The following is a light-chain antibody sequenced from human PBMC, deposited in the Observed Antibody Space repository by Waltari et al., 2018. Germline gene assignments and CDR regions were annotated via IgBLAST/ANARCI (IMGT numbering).Light chain of an antibody. CDR3: QQYGSSPLLT. Sequence: EIVLTQSPGTLSLSPGESATLSCRASQSVSNSYLAWYQQKPGQTPRLLIYGASSRATGIPDRFSGSGSGTDFTLTISRLEPEDFAVYYCQQYGSSPLLTFGPGTKVEVK. V-gene: IGKV3-20*01. J-gene: IGKJ3*01. CDR1: QSVSNSY. CDR2: GAS.